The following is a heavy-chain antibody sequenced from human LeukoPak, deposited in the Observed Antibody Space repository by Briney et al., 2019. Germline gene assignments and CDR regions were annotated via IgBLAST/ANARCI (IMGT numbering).Heavy chain of an antibody. CDR2: IYYSGST. V-gene: IGHV4-30-4*08. J-gene: IGHJ6*02. CDR3: ASSGIVVVPAAPPPYYYYGMDV. CDR1: GGSISSSSYY. Sequence: PSETLSLTCTVSGGSISSSSYYWGWIRQPPGKGLEWIGYIYYSGSTYYNPSLKSRVTISVDTSKNQFSLKLSSVTAADTAVYYCASSGIVVVPAAPPPYYYYGMDVWGQGTTVTVSS. D-gene: IGHD2-2*01.